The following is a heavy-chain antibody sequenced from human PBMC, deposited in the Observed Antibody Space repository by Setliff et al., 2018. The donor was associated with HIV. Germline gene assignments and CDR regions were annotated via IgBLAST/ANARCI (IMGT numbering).Heavy chain of an antibody. CDR1: GFTVSGNY. D-gene: IGHD2-2*01. J-gene: IGHJ3*02. CDR3: AAQYLRVDDAFDI. CDR2: IYSGGNR. Sequence: PSETLSLSCAASGFTVSGNYLNWVRQAPGKGLEWVSVIYSGGNRNYADSVKGRFTISRDISKNTLYLQMNSLTSEDTAVYYCAAQYLRVDDAFDIWGQGTMVTVSS. V-gene: IGHV3-66*02.